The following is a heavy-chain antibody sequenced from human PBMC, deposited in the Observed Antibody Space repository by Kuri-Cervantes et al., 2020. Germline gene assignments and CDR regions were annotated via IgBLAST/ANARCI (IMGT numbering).Heavy chain of an antibody. D-gene: IGHD3-3*01. CDR2: VNPSSGDT. Sequence: ASVKVSCKASGYIFSSYYMHWVRQAPGQGPEWMGWVNPSSGDTYYVQKFRGRVTMTRDTSIDTAYMELSRLRSDDTAVYYCARALKGIIDYNFWSGYYSSGYWGQGTLVTVSS. V-gene: IGHV1-2*02. J-gene: IGHJ4*02. CDR3: ARALKGIIDYNFWSGYYSSGY. CDR1: GYIFSSYY.